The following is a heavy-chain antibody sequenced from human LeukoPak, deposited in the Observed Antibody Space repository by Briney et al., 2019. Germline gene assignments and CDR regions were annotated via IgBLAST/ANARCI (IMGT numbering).Heavy chain of an antibody. J-gene: IGHJ4*02. V-gene: IGHV3-33*03. D-gene: IGHD6-13*01. Sequence: PGGSLRLSCAASGFTFSSYGMHWVRQAPGKGLEGVAVIWYDGSNKYYADSVKGRFTISRDNAKKSLYLQMGSLRAEDMAVYYCAGGSSWYRGIDYWGQGTLVTVSS. CDR2: IWYDGSNK. CDR1: GFTFSSYG. CDR3: AGGSSWYRGIDY.